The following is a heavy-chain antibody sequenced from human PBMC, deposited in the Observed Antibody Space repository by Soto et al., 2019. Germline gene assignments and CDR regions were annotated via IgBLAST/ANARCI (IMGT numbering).Heavy chain of an antibody. CDR3: ARAPVLRYFDWLSDYYFDY. D-gene: IGHD3-9*01. CDR2: INGNGGST. Sequence: EVQLVESGGGVVRPGGSLRLSCAASGFTFDDYGMSWVRQAPGKGLEWVSGINGNGGSTGYADSVKGRFTISRDNAKNSLYLQMNSLRAEDTALYYCARAPVLRYFDWLSDYYFDYWGQGTLVTVSS. CDR1: GFTFDDYG. J-gene: IGHJ4*02. V-gene: IGHV3-20*04.